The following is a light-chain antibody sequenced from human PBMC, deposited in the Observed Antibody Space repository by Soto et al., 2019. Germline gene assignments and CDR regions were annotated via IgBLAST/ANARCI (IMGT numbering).Light chain of an antibody. Sequence: DIQMTQSPSSLSASVGDRVTITCRASQGISNYLAWYQQKPGKVPKLLIYAASTLQSGVPSRFSGSGSGTDFTLTISSRQPEDVATYYCQKYNSALSLTFGQGTRLEIK. J-gene: IGKJ5*01. CDR1: QGISNY. CDR2: AAS. CDR3: QKYNSALSLT. V-gene: IGKV1-27*01.